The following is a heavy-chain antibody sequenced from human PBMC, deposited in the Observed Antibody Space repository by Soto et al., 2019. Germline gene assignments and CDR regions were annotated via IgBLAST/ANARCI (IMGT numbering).Heavy chain of an antibody. CDR1: GFTFSSYE. D-gene: IGHD3-22*01. CDR2: ISSSGSTI. J-gene: IGHJ6*02. V-gene: IGHV3-48*03. CDR3: ARAPYYYDSSGYYYPSDYYYGMDV. Sequence: GGSLRLSCAASGFTFSSYEMNWVCQAPGKGLEWVSYISSSGSTIYYADSVKGRFTISRDNAKNSLYLQMNSLRAEDTAVYYCARAPYYYDSSGYYYPSDYYYGMDVWGQGTTVTVSS.